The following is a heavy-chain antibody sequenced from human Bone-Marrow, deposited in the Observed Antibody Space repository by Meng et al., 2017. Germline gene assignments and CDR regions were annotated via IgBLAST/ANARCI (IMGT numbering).Heavy chain of an antibody. CDR2: ISYDGSNK. Sequence: VQLVASGGGVVQPVRSLRLSWAASGFTFSSYAIHWVRQAPGKGLEWVAVISYDGSNKYYADSVKGRFTISRDNSKNTLYLQMNSLRAEDTAVYYCARETIDYWGQGTLVTVSS. CDR1: GFTFSSYA. CDR3: ARETIDY. J-gene: IGHJ4*02. V-gene: IGHV3-30*04.